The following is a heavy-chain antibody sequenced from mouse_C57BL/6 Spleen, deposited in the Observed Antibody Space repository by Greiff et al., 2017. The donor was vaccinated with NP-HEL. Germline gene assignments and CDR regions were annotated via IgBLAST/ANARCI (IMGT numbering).Heavy chain of an antibody. V-gene: IGHV1-15*01. CDR3: TDYYGSRGFAY. CDR1: GYTFTDYE. J-gene: IGHJ3*01. CDR2: IDPETGGT. D-gene: IGHD1-1*01. Sequence: QVQLKQSGAELVRPGASVTLSCKASGYTFTDYEMHWVKQTPVHGLEWIGAIDPETGGTAYNQKFKGKAILTADKSSSTAYMELRSLTSEDSAVYYCTDYYGSRGFAYWGQGTLVTVSA.